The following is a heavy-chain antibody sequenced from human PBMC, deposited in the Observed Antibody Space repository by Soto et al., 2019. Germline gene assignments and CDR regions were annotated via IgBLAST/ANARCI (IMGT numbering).Heavy chain of an antibody. J-gene: IGHJ4*02. CDR3: VSDRGYGHASVPYS. V-gene: IGHV3-30*03. CDR1: GFTVTRYG. CDR2: ISYDGGLQ. D-gene: IGHD5-18*01. Sequence: QAHLVESGGGVVQPGRSLRLSCAASGFTVTRYGMHRVRQAPGTRLEWVAVISYDGGLQHYADSVKGRFTISRDNSKNMVLLQMNSLRAEDTAVYYCVSDRGYGHASVPYSWGQGTLVSVSS.